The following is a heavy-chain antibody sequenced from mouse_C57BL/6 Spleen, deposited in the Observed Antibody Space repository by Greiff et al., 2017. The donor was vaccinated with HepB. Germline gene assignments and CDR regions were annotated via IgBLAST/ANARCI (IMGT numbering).Heavy chain of an antibody. V-gene: IGHV1-78*01. CDR3: ARLLYDYDGGFAY. Sequence: VKLQQSDAELVKPGASVKISCKVSGYTFTDHTIHWMKQRPEQGLEWIGYIYPRDGSTKYNEKFKGKATLTADKSSSTAYMQLNSLTSEDSAVYFCARLLYDYDGGFAYWGQGTLVTVSA. CDR2: IYPRDGST. CDR1: GYTFTDHT. D-gene: IGHD2-4*01. J-gene: IGHJ3*01.